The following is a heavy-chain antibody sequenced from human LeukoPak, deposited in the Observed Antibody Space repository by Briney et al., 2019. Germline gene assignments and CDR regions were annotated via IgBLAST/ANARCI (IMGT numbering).Heavy chain of an antibody. D-gene: IGHD3-10*01. Sequence: QPGGSLRLSCAASGFTVSSNYMSWVRQAPGKGLEWVSVIYSGGSTYYADSVKGRFTISRDNVKNSLYLQMNSLRAEDTAMYYCATERVLSDYKSVFDIWGQGTKVTVSS. J-gene: IGHJ3*02. CDR2: IYSGGST. CDR1: GFTVSSNY. CDR3: ATERVLSDYKSVFDI. V-gene: IGHV3-53*01.